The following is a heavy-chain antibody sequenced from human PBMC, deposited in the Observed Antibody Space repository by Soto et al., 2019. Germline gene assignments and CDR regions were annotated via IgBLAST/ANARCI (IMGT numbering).Heavy chain of an antibody. CDR1: GGSISSGGYY. J-gene: IGHJ4*02. Sequence: QVQLQESGPGLVKPSQTLSLTCTVSGGSISSGGYYWSWIRQLPGEGLEWIGYIYYSGSTYYNPSLKSRVSLSVDTSKNQFSLKLSSVTAADTAVYYCARDRSNWAFDYWGQGTQVTVSS. CDR3: ARDRSNWAFDY. V-gene: IGHV4-31*03. D-gene: IGHD7-27*01. CDR2: IYYSGST.